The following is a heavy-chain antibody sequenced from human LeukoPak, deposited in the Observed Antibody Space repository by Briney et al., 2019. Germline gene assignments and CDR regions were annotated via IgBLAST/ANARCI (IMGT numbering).Heavy chain of an antibody. J-gene: IGHJ4*02. D-gene: IGHD6-19*01. CDR2: ISSSGSTI. Sequence: GGSLRLSCAASEFSFSSFEMNWVRQAPGKGLEWVSYISSSGSTIYYADSVKGRFTISRDNAKNSLYLQMNSLRAEDTAVYYCARIDSSGWYYLDYWGQGTLVTVSS. CDR1: EFSFSSFE. CDR3: ARIDSSGWYYLDY. V-gene: IGHV3-48*03.